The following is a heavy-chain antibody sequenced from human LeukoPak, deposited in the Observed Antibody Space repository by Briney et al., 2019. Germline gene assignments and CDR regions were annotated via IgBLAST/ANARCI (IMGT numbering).Heavy chain of an antibody. Sequence: SETLSLTCTVSGGSISSSSYYWGWIRQPPGKGLEWIGSIYYSGSTYYNPSLKSRVTISVDTSKNQFSLKLSSVTAADTAVYYCARVGCSGGSCLTPDYWGQGTLVTVSS. V-gene: IGHV4-39*07. J-gene: IGHJ4*02. D-gene: IGHD2-15*01. CDR2: IYYSGST. CDR1: GGSISSSSYY. CDR3: ARVGCSGGSCLTPDY.